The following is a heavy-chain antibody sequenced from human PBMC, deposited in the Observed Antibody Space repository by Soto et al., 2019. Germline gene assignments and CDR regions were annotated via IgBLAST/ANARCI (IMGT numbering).Heavy chain of an antibody. CDR1: GGSISSSTYC. Sequence: QLQLQESGPGLMKPSETLSLTCTVSGGSISSSTYCWGWIRQPPGKGLEWIGNICYTETTYYNPSLKSRVTISVDTSKNQFSLKLSSVTAADTAVYYCAVWYEAFDIWGQGTMVTVSS. D-gene: IGHD6-13*01. CDR3: AVWYEAFDI. CDR2: ICYTETT. V-gene: IGHV4-39*01. J-gene: IGHJ3*02.